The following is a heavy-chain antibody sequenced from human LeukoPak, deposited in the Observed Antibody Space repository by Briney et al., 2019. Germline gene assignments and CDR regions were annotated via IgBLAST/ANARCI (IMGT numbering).Heavy chain of an antibody. CDR2: IRYDGSNK. J-gene: IGHJ5*02. D-gene: IGHD2-2*01. CDR3: AKRGGYCSSTSCPGKNWFDP. V-gene: IGHV3-30*02. Sequence: GGSLRLSCAASGFTFNTYGMHWVRQAPGKGLEWVAFIRYDGSNKYYADSVKGRFTISRDNSKNTLYLQMNSLRAEDTAVYYCAKRGGYCSSTSCPGKNWFDPWGQGTLVTVSS. CDR1: GFTFNTYG.